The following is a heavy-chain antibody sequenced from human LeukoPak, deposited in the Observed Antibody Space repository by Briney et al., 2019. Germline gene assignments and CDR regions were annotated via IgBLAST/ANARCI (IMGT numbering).Heavy chain of an antibody. CDR3: ARDLDSSGWRRDRPPRGIDY. J-gene: IGHJ4*02. Sequence: GGSLRLSCAASGFTFNTYSMNWVRQAPGKGLEWVSYISDSSGTIYYADSVKGRFTISRDNAKNSLYLQMNSLRAEDTAVYYCARDLDSSGWRRDRPPRGIDYWGQGTLVTVSS. CDR1: GFTFNTYS. V-gene: IGHV3-48*01. CDR2: ISDSSGTI. D-gene: IGHD6-19*01.